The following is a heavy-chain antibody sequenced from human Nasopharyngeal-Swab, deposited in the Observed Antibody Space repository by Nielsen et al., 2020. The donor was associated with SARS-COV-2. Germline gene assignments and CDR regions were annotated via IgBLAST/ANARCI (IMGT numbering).Heavy chain of an antibody. J-gene: IGHJ6*02. CDR2: ISSSSSYI. CDR1: GFTFNNYN. V-gene: IGHV3-21*01. Sequence: GESLKISCAASGFTFNNYNFNWVRQDPGKGLEWVSSISSSSSYIYYADSVKGRFPISRDNAKNSLYLQMNSLRAEDTAVYYCARDGLDYDFWSAYFMDVWGQGTTVTVSS. CDR3: ARDGLDYDFWSAYFMDV. D-gene: IGHD3-3*01.